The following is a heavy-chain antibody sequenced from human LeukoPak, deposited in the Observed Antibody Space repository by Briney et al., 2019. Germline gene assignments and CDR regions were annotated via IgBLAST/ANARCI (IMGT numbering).Heavy chain of an antibody. J-gene: IGHJ4*02. CDR3: ARGDYGDYGIDY. D-gene: IGHD4-17*01. Sequence: GGSLRLSCAASGFTFSSYEMNWVRQAPGKGLEWVSAIGTAGDTYYPGSVKGRFTISRENAKNSLYLQMNSLRAGDTAVYYCARGDYGDYGIDYWGQGTLVTVSS. CDR1: GFTFSSYE. V-gene: IGHV3-13*01. CDR2: IGTAGDT.